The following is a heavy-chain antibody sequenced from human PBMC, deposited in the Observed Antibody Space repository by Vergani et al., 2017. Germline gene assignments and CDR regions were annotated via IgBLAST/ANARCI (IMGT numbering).Heavy chain of an antibody. CDR1: GFTFTNFA. CDR3: AKDNVPGYYDSSGYCDY. J-gene: IGHJ4*02. Sequence: EVQLLESGGNLVQPGGSLRLSCAASGFTFTNFAMTWVRQAPGEGLEWVSSISSSSSYIYYADSVKGRFTISRDNAKNTMFLQMNNLRAEDTAVYYCAKDNVPGYYDSSGYCDYWGQGTLVTVSS. CDR2: ISSSSSYI. V-gene: IGHV3-21*04. D-gene: IGHD3-22*01.